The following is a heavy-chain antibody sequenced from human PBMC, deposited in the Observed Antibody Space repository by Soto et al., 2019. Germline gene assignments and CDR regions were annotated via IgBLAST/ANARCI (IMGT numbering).Heavy chain of an antibody. Sequence: SQTLSLTCSISGDSVASNSAAWNWIRQSPSIGLECLGSTYYRSKWYTDYAEYVKSRITIKPDTYKNQVSLQLKSVTPEDTSVYYCTTGATSVRYVNYYYGIHXWGQGTPVTVS. CDR2: TYYRSKWYT. CDR3: TTGATSVRYVNYYYGIHX. CDR1: GDSVASNSAA. J-gene: IGHJ6*02. V-gene: IGHV6-1*01. D-gene: IGHD3-9*01.